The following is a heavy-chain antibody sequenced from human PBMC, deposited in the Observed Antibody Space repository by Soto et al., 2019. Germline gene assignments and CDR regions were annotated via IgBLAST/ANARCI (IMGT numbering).Heavy chain of an antibody. CDR2: VDYSGRT. J-gene: IGHJ6*02. Sequence: QVKLQESGPGLVKPSETLSLTCTVSGASVSSGTYYWGWIRQSPGKGLEWIGSVDYSGRTYNNPSLKSRVTMSVVDTSKNQISLRLTSVTAADTAVYYCARIFTVLRYSDQGVSTHYGMDVWGQGTTVTVSS. V-gene: IGHV4-39*01. D-gene: IGHD3-9*01. CDR1: GASVSSGTYY. CDR3: ARIFTVLRYSDQGVSTHYGMDV.